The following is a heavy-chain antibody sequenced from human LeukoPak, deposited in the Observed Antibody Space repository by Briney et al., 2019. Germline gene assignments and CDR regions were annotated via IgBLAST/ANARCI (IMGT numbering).Heavy chain of an antibody. CDR3: ASPAELELHPYFDY. CDR2: IIPIFGTA. V-gene: IGHV1-69*13. CDR1: GGTFSSYA. J-gene: IGHJ4*02. Sequence: ASVKVSCKASGGTFSSYAISWVRQAPGQGLEWMGGIIPIFGTANYAQKFQGRVTITADESTSAAYMELSSLRSEDTAVYYCASPAELELHPYFDYWGQGTLVTVSS. D-gene: IGHD1-7*01.